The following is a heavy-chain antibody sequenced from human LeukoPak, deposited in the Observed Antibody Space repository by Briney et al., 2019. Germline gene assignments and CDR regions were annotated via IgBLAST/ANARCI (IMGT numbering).Heavy chain of an antibody. J-gene: IGHJ4*02. CDR1: GFTFRTYW. V-gene: IGHV3-74*01. D-gene: IGHD2-15*01. CDR2: INSDGSTT. CDR3: ARVVEAASGFDY. Sequence: QAGGSLRLSCAASGFTFRTYWMHWVRQAPGKGLVWVSRINSDGSTTTYADSVKGRFAISRDNAKDTLYLQMNSLRAEDTAVYYCARVVEAASGFDYWGQGTLVTVSS.